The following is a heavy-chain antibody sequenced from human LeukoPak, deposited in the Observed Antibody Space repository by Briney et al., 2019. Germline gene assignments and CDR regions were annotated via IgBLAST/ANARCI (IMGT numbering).Heavy chain of an antibody. Sequence: GGSLRLSCAASGFTFSSYAMSWVRQAPGKGLEWVSAISGSGGSTYYADSVKGRFTISRDNSKNTLYLQMNSLRAEDTAVYYCAKGFLEYDFWSGYQTRYGMDVWGQGTTVTVSS. CDR1: GFTFSSYA. D-gene: IGHD3-3*01. J-gene: IGHJ6*02. V-gene: IGHV3-23*01. CDR2: ISGSGGST. CDR3: AKGFLEYDFWSGYQTRYGMDV.